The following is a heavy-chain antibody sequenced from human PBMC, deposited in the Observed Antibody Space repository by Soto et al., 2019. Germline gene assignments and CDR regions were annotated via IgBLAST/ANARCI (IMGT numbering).Heavy chain of an antibody. CDR3: AKEGGYVGWGDTAMVTNY. J-gene: IGHJ4*02. CDR2: ISGSGGST. D-gene: IGHD5-18*01. V-gene: IGHV3-23*01. CDR1: GFTFSSYA. Sequence: EVQLLESGGGLVQPGGSLRLSCAASGFTFSSYAMSWVRQAPGKGLEWVSAISGSGGSTYYADSVKGRFTISRDNSKNTLYLQMNSLRAEDTAVYYCAKEGGYVGWGDTAMVTNYWGQGTLVTVSS.